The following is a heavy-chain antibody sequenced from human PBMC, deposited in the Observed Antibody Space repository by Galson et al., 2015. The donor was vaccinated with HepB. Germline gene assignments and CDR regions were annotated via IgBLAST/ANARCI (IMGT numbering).Heavy chain of an antibody. CDR3: ARALPSGIRGGRVFDH. Sequence: SLRLSCAASGFNFSLYSMTWVRQAPGKGLEWVSSISSSGSYIYCGDSVKGRCTVSRDSAKTSVYLQMNSLRGDDTAVYYCARALPSGIRGGRVFDHWGQGTLVTVSS. J-gene: IGHJ4*02. CDR2: ISSSGSYI. CDR1: GFNFSLYS. V-gene: IGHV3-21*01. D-gene: IGHD3-10*01.